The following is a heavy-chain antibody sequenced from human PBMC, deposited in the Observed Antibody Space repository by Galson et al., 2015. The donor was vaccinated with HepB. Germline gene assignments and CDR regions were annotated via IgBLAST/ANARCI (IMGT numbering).Heavy chain of an antibody. CDR2: IYYSGST. CDR3: AREGLAAAAGNVRYFDL. D-gene: IGHD6-13*01. V-gene: IGHV4-31*03. Sequence: TLSLTCTVSGGSISSGGYYWSWIRQHPGKGLEWIGYIYYSGSTYYNPSLKSRVTISVDTSKNQFSLKLSSVTAADTAVYYCAREGLAAAAGNVRYFDLWGRGTLVTASS. CDR1: GGSISSGGYY. J-gene: IGHJ2*01.